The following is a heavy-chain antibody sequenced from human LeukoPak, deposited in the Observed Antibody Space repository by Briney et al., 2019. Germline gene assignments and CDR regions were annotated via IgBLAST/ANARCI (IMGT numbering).Heavy chain of an antibody. CDR2: IYPGDSDT. V-gene: IGHV5-51*01. Sequence: PGESLKISCKGSGYSFTNYWIAWVRQMPGKDLEWMGIIYPGDSDTRYSPSFQGQVTISADKSISTAYLQWSSLKASDTAMYYCARRGYYDSSGYYNFDYWGLGTLVTVSS. CDR1: GYSFTNYW. J-gene: IGHJ4*02. CDR3: ARRGYYDSSGYYNFDY. D-gene: IGHD3-22*01.